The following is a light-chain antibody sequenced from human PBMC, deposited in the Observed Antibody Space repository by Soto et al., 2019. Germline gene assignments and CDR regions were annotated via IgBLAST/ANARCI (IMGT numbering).Light chain of an antibody. J-gene: IGKJ1*01. CDR3: QQTYSAPWT. V-gene: IGKV1-39*01. CDR1: QSTTIY. Sequence: QLTQISWCLCASXSTKVAVTCXASQSTTIYLNWYHQKPGKAPKLLIFGASRLQSGVPSRFSGSGSGTDFTLTISSLQPEDFATYYCQQTYSAPWTFGQGTKVDIK. CDR2: GAS.